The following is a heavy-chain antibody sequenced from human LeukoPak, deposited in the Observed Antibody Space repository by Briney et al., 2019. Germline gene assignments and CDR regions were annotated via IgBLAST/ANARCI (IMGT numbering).Heavy chain of an antibody. Sequence: ASVKVSCKASGYTFTGYYMHWVRQAPGQGLEWMGWINPNSGGTNYAQKFQGRVTMTRDTSISTVYMELSRLRSDDTAVYYCARGDYYDSSGLLTDWGQGTLVTVSS. CDR3: ARGDYYDSSGLLTD. CDR2: INPNSGGT. CDR1: GYTFTGYY. D-gene: IGHD3-22*01. J-gene: IGHJ4*02. V-gene: IGHV1-2*02.